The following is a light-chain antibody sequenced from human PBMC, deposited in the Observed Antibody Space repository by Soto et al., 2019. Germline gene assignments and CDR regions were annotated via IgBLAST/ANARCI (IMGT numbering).Light chain of an antibody. Sequence: EIVLTQAPATLSLSPGERATLSCRTSQSVRSHLSWYHQNPGQAPRLLIDDASIRTTGIPARFSGSGSGTDFTLTVSRLEPEDFAVYYRQHRAGWPLTFGGGTKVEIK. V-gene: IGKV3-11*01. CDR1: QSVRSH. CDR3: QHRAGWPLT. CDR2: DAS. J-gene: IGKJ4*01.